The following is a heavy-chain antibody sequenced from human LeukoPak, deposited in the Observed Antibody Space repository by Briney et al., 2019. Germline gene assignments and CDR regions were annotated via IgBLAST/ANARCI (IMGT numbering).Heavy chain of an antibody. J-gene: IGHJ6*02. CDR3: ARDPVTIFGVVTRYYHGMDV. Sequence: ASVKVSCKASGYTFTGYYMHWVRQAPGQGLEWMGWINPNSGGTNYAQKFQGRVTMTRDTSISTAYMELSRLRSDDTAVYYCARDPVTIFGVVTRYYHGMDVWGQGTTVTVSS. D-gene: IGHD3-3*01. CDR2: INPNSGGT. CDR1: GYTFTGYY. V-gene: IGHV1-2*02.